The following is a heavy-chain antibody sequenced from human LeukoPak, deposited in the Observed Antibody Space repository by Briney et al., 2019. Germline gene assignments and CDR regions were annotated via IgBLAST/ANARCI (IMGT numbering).Heavy chain of an antibody. V-gene: IGHV4-59*01. J-gene: IGHJ4*02. CDR2: IYYSGST. CDR3: ARAPYCSGGNCYFDY. D-gene: IGHD2-15*01. CDR1: GGSISSYY. Sequence: PSETLPLTCTVSGGSISSYYWSWIRQPPGKGLDWIGYIYYSGSTNYNPSLKSRVTISVDTSKNQFSLRLTSVTAADTAVYYCARAPYCSGGNCYFDYWGQGTLVTVSS.